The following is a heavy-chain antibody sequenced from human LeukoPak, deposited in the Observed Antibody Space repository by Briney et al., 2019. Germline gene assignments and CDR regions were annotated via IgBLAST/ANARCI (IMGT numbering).Heavy chain of an antibody. V-gene: IGHV4-61*02. D-gene: IGHD2-15*01. Sequence: SETLSLTCTVSGGSISSGSYYWSWIRQPAGKGLEWIGRIYTSGSTHYNPSLKSRVTISVDTSKNQFSLKLSSVTAADTAVYYCARGVGYCSAGSCYSRSALDIWGQGTMVTVSS. CDR2: IYTSGST. J-gene: IGHJ3*02. CDR3: ARGVGYCSAGSCYSRSALDI. CDR1: GGSISSGSYY.